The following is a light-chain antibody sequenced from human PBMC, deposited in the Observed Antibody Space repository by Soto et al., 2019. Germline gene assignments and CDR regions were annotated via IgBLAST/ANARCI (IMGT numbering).Light chain of an antibody. CDR1: SSDVGGYNY. Sequence: QSALTQPASVSGSPGQSITFSCTGSSSDVGGYNYVSWYQQHPGKAPKLIIYDVTNRPSGVSNRFSGSKSGNTAFLTISGLQPEDESVYHCSSYASGSTSVVFGGGTQLTVL. CDR3: SSYASGSTSVV. J-gene: IGLJ2*01. CDR2: DVT. V-gene: IGLV2-14*01.